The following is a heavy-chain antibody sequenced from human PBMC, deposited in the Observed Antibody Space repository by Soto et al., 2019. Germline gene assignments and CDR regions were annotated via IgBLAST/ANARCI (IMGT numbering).Heavy chain of an antibody. V-gene: IGHV3-23*01. CDR3: AKDLYVQPPSGWFDP. D-gene: IGHD1-26*01. Sequence: GGSLRLSCAASGFPFSDHAMHWVRQTPGKGLEWVSAITGRGDSTYYADSVKGRFTISRDNSKSTLYLQMMSLRAEDTAVYYCAKDLYVQPPSGWFDPWGQGSVVTVSS. CDR1: GFPFSDHA. CDR2: ITGRGDST. J-gene: IGHJ5*02.